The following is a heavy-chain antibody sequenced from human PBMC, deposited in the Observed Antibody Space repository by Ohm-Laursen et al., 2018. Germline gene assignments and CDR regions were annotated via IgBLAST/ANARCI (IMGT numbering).Heavy chain of an antibody. J-gene: IGHJ4*02. Sequence: SVKVSCKASGYTFTGYYLHWVRQAPGQGLEWMGWVNGKNDNSNYAEKFQGRVTMTRNTSISTAYMELSSLRSEDTAVYYCARRSGRARPVVDFDYWGQGTLVTVSS. V-gene: IGHV1-8*02. D-gene: IGHD2-15*01. CDR1: GYTFTGYY. CDR2: VNGKNDNS. CDR3: ARRSGRARPVVDFDY.